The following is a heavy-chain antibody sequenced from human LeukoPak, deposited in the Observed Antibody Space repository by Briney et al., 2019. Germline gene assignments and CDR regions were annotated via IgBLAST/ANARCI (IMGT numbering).Heavy chain of an antibody. J-gene: IGHJ4*02. Sequence: ASVKVSCKASGYSFADYYMHWVRQAPGQGLEWMGWINPNSGSTNYAQKFQGRVTMTRDTSISTAYMELSRLGSDDTAVYYCARGLGDYWGQGTLVTVSS. V-gene: IGHV1-2*02. CDR2: INPNSGST. CDR1: GYSFADYY. CDR3: ARGLGDY. D-gene: IGHD7-27*01.